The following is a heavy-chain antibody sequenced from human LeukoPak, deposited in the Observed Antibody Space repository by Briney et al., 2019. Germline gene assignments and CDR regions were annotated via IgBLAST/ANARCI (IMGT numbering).Heavy chain of an antibody. D-gene: IGHD3-10*01. V-gene: IGHV3-21*01. Sequence: GGSLRLSCAASGFTFSSYSMNWVRQAPGKGLQWVSSISSSSSYLYYEASVKGRFTISRDNAKNPLYLQINIRRRDEHAVYYCATTYGSGSVNYVDYWGQGTLVTVSS. J-gene: IGHJ4*02. CDR3: ATTYGSGSVNYVDY. CDR2: ISSSSSYL. CDR1: GFTFSSYS.